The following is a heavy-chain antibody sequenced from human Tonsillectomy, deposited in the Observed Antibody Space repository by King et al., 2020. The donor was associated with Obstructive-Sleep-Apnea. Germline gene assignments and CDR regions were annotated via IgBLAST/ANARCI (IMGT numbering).Heavy chain of an antibody. Sequence: QLQESGPGLVKPSETLSLTCSVSGALVSSYFWTWIRQPPGKGLEWVVYMYDGGKTKYNPSLRSRVTISVDTPKNHFSLTLNSVTARDTAVYFCVMGKGGCVPLEDWGQGTLVAVSS. CDR3: VMGKGGCVPLED. CDR2: MYDGGKT. J-gene: IGHJ4*02. D-gene: IGHD6-19*01. CDR1: GALVSSYF. V-gene: IGHV4-59*08.